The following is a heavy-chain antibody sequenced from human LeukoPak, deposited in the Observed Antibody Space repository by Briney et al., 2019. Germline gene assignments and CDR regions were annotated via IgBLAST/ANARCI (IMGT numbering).Heavy chain of an antibody. Sequence: GGSLRLSCAASGFTFDDYDMSWVRQAPGKGLEWVSFIYSDNTHYSDSVKGRFTISRDNSKNTLYLQMNSLRAEDTAVYYCARDATVGMIDYWGQGTLVTVSS. V-gene: IGHV3-66*01. CDR3: ARDATVGMIDY. J-gene: IGHJ4*02. CDR1: GFTFDDYD. CDR2: IYSDNT. D-gene: IGHD4-23*01.